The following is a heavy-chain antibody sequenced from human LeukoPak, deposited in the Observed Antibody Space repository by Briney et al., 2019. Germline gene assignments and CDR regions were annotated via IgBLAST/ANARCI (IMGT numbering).Heavy chain of an antibody. CDR1: GFTFSSYA. CDR3: AKAPALEYSSSSAAP. Sequence: GRSLRLSCAASGFTFSSYAMHWVRQAPGKGLEWVAVISYDGSNKYYADSVKGRFTISRDNSKNTLYLQMNSLRAEDTAVYYCAKAPALEYSSSSAAPWGQGTLVTVSS. CDR2: ISYDGSNK. J-gene: IGHJ5*02. D-gene: IGHD6-6*01. V-gene: IGHV3-30-3*01.